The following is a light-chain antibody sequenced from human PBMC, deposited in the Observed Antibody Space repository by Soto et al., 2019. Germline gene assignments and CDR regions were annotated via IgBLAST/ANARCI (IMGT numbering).Light chain of an antibody. V-gene: IGKV1-5*03. CDR2: EGS. Sequence: DIQMTQSPSALSASVVDRVTITCRAIQRVSNWLAWYRQKPGEAPKLLIYEGSTLERGVPSRFSGRGSGTEVTLTISSLQPDDFATFYCQQYDTYSRTFGQGPKVEVK. CDR1: QRVSNW. J-gene: IGKJ1*01. CDR3: QQYDTYSRT.